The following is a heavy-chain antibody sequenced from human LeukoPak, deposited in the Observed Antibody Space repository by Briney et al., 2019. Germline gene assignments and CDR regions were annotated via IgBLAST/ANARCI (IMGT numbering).Heavy chain of an antibody. J-gene: IGHJ3*02. V-gene: IGHV3-7*01. CDR1: GFAFDNYW. D-gene: IGHD4-17*01. CDR3: ARDSSPDYGDFDAFDI. Sequence: GGSLRLSCAASGFAFDNYWMTWVRQAPGKGLEWVANMKQDGSELYYVDSVKGRFTISRDNAKNSLYLQMNSLRAEDTAVYYCARDSSPDYGDFDAFDIWGQGTMVTVSS. CDR2: MKQDGSEL.